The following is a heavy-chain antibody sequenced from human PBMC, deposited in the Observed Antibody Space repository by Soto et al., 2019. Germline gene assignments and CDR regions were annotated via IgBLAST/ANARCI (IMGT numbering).Heavy chain of an antibody. Sequence: QVQLQESGPGLVKPSQTLALTCSVSGGSISSGGYYWSWIRQLPGKGLEWIGYIYYSGSTHYTTSLKSRVTISVDTSRNQFSLKLTAVTAADTAVYYCAREGWGNSYGLAFDYWGQGKVVTVSS. D-gene: IGHD5-18*01. CDR1: GGSISSGGYY. CDR3: AREGWGNSYGLAFDY. J-gene: IGHJ4*02. CDR2: IYYSGST. V-gene: IGHV4-31*03.